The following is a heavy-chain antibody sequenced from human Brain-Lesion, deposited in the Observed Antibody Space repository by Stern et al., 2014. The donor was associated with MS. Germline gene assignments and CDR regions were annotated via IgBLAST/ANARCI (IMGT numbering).Heavy chain of an antibody. J-gene: IGHJ4*02. Sequence: VHLVESGAEVKKPGASVKVSCKVSGYTLTELSMHWVRQAPRKGLEWMGGFDPEDGETIYAQKFQGRVTMTEDTSIDTAYMELSSLRSEDTAVYYCATLSPGAGGNYYRHFDYWGQGTLVTVSS. CDR1: GYTLTELS. CDR3: ATLSPGAGGNYYRHFDY. V-gene: IGHV1-24*01. CDR2: FDPEDGET. D-gene: IGHD1-26*01.